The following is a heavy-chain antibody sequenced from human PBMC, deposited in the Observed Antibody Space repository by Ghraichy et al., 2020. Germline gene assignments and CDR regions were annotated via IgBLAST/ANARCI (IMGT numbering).Heavy chain of an antibody. CDR3: ARLAAGGREAVAGTGY. Sequence: SETLSLTCAISGDSVPSNSAAWNWIRQSPSRGLEWLVRTYYRSKWYNDYAVSVKSRITINPDTSKTQFSLQLNSVTPEDTAVYYCARLAAGGREAVAGTGYWGQGTLVTVSS. CDR2: TYYRSKWYN. V-gene: IGHV6-1*01. D-gene: IGHD6-19*01. CDR1: GDSVPSNSAA. J-gene: IGHJ4*02.